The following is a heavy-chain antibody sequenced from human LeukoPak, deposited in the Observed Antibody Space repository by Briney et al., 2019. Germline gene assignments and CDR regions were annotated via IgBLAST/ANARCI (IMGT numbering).Heavy chain of an antibody. V-gene: IGHV1-69*01. Sequence: ASVKVSCKASGGTFSSYAISWVRQAPGQGLEWMGGIIPIFGTANYAQKFQGRVTITADESTSTAYMELSSLRSEDAAVYYCARDRGELQNDYWGQGTLVTVSS. D-gene: IGHD1-26*01. CDR3: ARDRGELQNDY. J-gene: IGHJ4*02. CDR2: IIPIFGTA. CDR1: GGTFSSYA.